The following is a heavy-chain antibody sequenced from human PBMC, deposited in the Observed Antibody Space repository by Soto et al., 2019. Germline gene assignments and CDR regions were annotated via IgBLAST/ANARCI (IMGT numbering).Heavy chain of an antibody. J-gene: IGHJ6*02. V-gene: IGHV1-69*13. CDR1: GGTFSSYA. Sequence: ASVKVCCKASGGTFSSYAISWVRQAPGQGLEWMGGIIPIFGTANYAQKFQGRVTITADESTSTAYMELSSLRSEDTAVYYCARRYCSSTSCYRTHYGMDVWGQGTTVTVSS. CDR3: ARRYCSSTSCYRTHYGMDV. D-gene: IGHD2-2*01. CDR2: IIPIFGTA.